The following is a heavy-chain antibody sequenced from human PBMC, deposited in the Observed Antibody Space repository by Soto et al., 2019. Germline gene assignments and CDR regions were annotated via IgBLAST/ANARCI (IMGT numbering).Heavy chain of an antibody. CDR3: AKGDSTSGWYDT. D-gene: IGHD4-4*01. V-gene: IGHV3-23*01. CDR1: GFTFSSYA. Sequence: GGSLRISCAASGFTFSSYAMRWVRQAPGQGLEWVSALSGSGGSTYYADSVKGRFTISRDNSKNTLYLQMNSLKTEDTAVYYCAKGDSTSGWYDTGCQGTLVSVSS. J-gene: IGHJ5*02. CDR2: LSGSGGST.